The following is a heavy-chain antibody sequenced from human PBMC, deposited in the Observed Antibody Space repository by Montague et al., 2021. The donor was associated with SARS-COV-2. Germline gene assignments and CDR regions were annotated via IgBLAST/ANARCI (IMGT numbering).Heavy chain of an antibody. CDR3: ARLRGDYGGAYDTFDI. CDR1: GGSISSGSYY. V-gene: IGHV4-39*01. J-gene: IGHJ3*02. Sequence: SETLSLTCTVSGGSISSGSYYWGWIRQPPGKGLEWIGSIYYSGSTYYNPSLKSRVTISVDTSKNQFSLKLSSVTAADTAVYYCARLRGDYGGAYDTFDIWDQGTMVTVSS. D-gene: IGHD4-23*01. CDR2: IYYSGST.